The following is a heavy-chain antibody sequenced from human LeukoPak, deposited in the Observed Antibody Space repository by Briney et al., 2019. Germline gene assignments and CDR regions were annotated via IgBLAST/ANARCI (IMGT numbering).Heavy chain of an antibody. J-gene: IGHJ5*02. CDR3: AREQQWLVNWFDP. D-gene: IGHD6-19*01. CDR1: GYTFTSYD. V-gene: IGHV1-8*01. CDR2: MNPNSGNT. Sequence: ASVKVSCKASGYTFTSYDINWVRQATGQGPEWMGWMNPNSGNTGYAQKFQGRVTMTRNTSISTAYMELSSLRSEDTAVYYCAREQQWLVNWFDPWGQGTLVTVSS.